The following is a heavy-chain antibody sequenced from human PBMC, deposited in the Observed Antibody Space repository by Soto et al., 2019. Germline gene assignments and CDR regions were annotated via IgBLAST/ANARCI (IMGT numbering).Heavy chain of an antibody. CDR1: EFTFDIYY. V-gene: IGHV3-7*01. J-gene: IGHJ6*02. CDR2: TKPDGSEQ. Sequence: PGGALRLSCAASEFTFDIYYMTWVRQAPGKGPEWVANTKPDGSEQYYVDSVKGRFTISRDSANNSLYLQMNSLRAEDTAVYFCARGNWNYYYGFDVWGQGTTVTVSS. D-gene: IGHD1-20*01. CDR3: ARGNWNYYYGFDV.